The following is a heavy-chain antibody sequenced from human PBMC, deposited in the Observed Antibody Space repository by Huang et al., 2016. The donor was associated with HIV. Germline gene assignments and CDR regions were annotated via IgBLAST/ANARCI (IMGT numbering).Heavy chain of an antibody. CDR3: ARFRGPQVTLNWLDP. Sequence: QVQLVQSGPEMKKPGASVNVSCKASGYTFFTYFISWVRQAPGQGLEWREWVSTYNGQTNDAPKFQGRLTLTTDVSTSSAYMELKNLRSDDTAVYYCARFRGPQVTLNWLDPWGQGTLVTVSS. CDR2: VSTYNGQT. J-gene: IGHJ5*02. CDR1: GYTFFTYF. D-gene: IGHD3-10*01. V-gene: IGHV1-18*01.